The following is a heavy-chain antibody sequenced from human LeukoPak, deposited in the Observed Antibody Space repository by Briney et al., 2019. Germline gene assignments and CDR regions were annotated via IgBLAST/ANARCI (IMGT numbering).Heavy chain of an antibody. CDR3: AEDGGPVATILTPYYMDV. J-gene: IGHJ6*03. CDR1: GFIFDDYA. Sequence: PGGSLRLSCAASGFIFDDYAVHWVRQAPGKGLEWVSGISWNSGSMEYADSVKGRFTISRDNAKSSLYLQMNSLRVEDTALYYCAEDGGPVATILTPYYMDVWGKGTTVTVSS. V-gene: IGHV3-9*01. D-gene: IGHD5-12*01. CDR2: ISWNSGSM.